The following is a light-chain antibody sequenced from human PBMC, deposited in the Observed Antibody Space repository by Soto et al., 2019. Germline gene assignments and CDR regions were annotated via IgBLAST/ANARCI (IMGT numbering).Light chain of an antibody. Sequence: GDRVTITCRASQSISSWLAWYQQKPGKAPKLLIYDASSLESGVPSRFSGSGSETEFTLTTSGLQPGDSATYYCQQYNSYSPTFGQGTKVDI. CDR2: DAS. V-gene: IGKV1-5*01. J-gene: IGKJ1*01. CDR1: QSISSW. CDR3: QQYNSYSPT.